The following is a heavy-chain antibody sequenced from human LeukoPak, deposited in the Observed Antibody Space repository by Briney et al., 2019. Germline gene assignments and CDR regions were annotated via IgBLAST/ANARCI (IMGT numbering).Heavy chain of an antibody. Sequence: GGSLRLSCAASGSPFTDSWMHWVRQTPGKGLLWVSLITSDGTRTTYADSVKGRFTISRDNTRNTLYLQMNSLRTEDTATYYCTRDRFFTMVAWGQGTTVTVSS. J-gene: IGHJ6*02. CDR2: ITSDGTRT. CDR3: TRDRFFTMVA. CDR1: GSPFTDSW. V-gene: IGHV3-74*03.